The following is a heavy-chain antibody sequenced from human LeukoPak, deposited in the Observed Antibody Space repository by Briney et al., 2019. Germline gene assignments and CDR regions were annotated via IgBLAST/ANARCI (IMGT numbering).Heavy chain of an antibody. CDR2: ISHSGST. V-gene: IGHV4-34*01. Sequence: GSLRLSCAASGFTFSSYAMSWVRQPPGKGLEWIGEISHSGSTNYNPSLKSRVTISVDTSKNQFSLKLSSVTAADTAVYYCARPSPGIAVAGTRYFQHWGQGTLVTVSS. CDR3: ARPSPGIAVAGTRYFQH. J-gene: IGHJ1*01. CDR1: GFTFSSYA. D-gene: IGHD6-19*01.